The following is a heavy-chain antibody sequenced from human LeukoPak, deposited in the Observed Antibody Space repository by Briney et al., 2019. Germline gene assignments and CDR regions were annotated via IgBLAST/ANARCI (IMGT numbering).Heavy chain of an antibody. Sequence: PSETLSLTCTVSGGSISSYYWGWIRQPPGKGLEWIGSIYYSGSTYYNPSLKSRVTISVDTSKNQFSLKLSSVTAADTAVYYCARGGRGYSYGLFTYYYYMDVWGKGTTVTVSS. J-gene: IGHJ6*03. V-gene: IGHV4-39*07. CDR3: ARGGRGYSYGLFTYYYYMDV. CDR2: IYYSGST. D-gene: IGHD5-18*01. CDR1: GGSISSYY.